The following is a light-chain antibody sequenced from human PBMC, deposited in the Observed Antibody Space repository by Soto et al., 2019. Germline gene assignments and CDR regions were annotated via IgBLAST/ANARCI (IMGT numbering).Light chain of an antibody. CDR2: DVI. V-gene: IGLV2-11*01. J-gene: IGLJ2*01. CDR1: SSDVGGYNY. CDR3: SSFSSITREV. Sequence: QSALTQPRSVSGSPGQSVTISCTGTSSDVGGYNYVSWYQQLPGKAPKLMIYDVIERPSGVPDRFSGSKSGNTASLTISGLQAEDEADYYCSSFSSITREVFGGGTKLTVL.